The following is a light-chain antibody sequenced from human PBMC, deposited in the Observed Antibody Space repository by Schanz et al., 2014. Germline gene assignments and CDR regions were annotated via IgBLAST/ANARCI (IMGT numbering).Light chain of an antibody. CDR2: DAS. J-gene: IGKJ1*01. Sequence: EIVLTQSPATLSLSPGERATLSCRASQSVSSYLAWYQQKPGQAPRLLIYDASNRATGIPARFSGSGSGTDFTLTISSLQAEDVAIYYCQQYFNSPLTFGQGTKVEIK. CDR1: QSVSSY. V-gene: IGKV3-11*01. CDR3: QQYFNSPLT.